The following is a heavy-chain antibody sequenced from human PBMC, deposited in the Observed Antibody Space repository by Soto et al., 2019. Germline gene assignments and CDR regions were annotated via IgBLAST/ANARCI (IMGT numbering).Heavy chain of an antibody. V-gene: IGHV3-30*18. Sequence: PVGSLRLSCAASGFTFSGHGMHWVRRAPGKGLEWVAIISYDGSKRYYVDSVKGRFTISRDNSMNTLYLQMDSLRAEDTAVYYCAKVIYSYGAADDGFDMWGQGTIVTVSS. J-gene: IGHJ3*02. CDR2: ISYDGSKR. CDR1: GFTFSGHG. D-gene: IGHD5-18*01. CDR3: AKVIYSYGAADDGFDM.